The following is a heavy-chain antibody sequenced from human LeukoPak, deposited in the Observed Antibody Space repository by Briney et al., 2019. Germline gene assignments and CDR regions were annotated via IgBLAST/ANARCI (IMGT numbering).Heavy chain of an antibody. CDR3: AHRLSNPYYYGSRGSIFDS. CDR2: IYWDDDK. D-gene: IGHD3-22*01. Sequence: SGPTLVKPTQTLTLTCSFSGFSLSTTAMAVGWIRQPPGKALEWLSLIYWDDDKRYSPSLKSRLTITKATSRNQVVLTMTNMDPVDTATYYCAHRLSNPYYYGSRGSIFDSWGQGTLVTVSS. V-gene: IGHV2-5*02. CDR1: GFSLSTTAMA. J-gene: IGHJ4*02.